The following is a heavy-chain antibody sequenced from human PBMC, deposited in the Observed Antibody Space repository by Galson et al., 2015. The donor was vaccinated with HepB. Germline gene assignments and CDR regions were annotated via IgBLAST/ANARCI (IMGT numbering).Heavy chain of an antibody. V-gene: IGHV1-18*01. CDR2: ISAYNGYA. Sequence: SVKVSCKASGYTFTSYGISWVRQAPGQGLEWMGWISAYNGYANYAQKLRGRVTMTTDTSTRIAYMELRSLRSDDTAVYYCARAGDIVVVPAADYYYYMDVWGKGTTVTVSS. CDR3: ARAGDIVVVPAADYYYYMDV. CDR1: GYTFTSYG. J-gene: IGHJ6*03. D-gene: IGHD2-2*01.